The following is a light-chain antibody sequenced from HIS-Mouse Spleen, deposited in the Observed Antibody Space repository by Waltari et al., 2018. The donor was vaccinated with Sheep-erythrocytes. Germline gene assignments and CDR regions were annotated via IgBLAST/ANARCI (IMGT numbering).Light chain of an antibody. J-gene: IGLJ3*02. CDR1: SRAVGGYNY. Sequence: QSALTQPRSVSGSPGQSVTISCPGTSRAVGGYNYVPWYQQHPGKAPKLMIYDVSKRPSGVPDRFSGSKSGNTASLTISGLQAEDEADYYCCSYAGSYPWVFGGGTKLTVL. CDR3: CSYAGSYPWV. CDR2: DVS. V-gene: IGLV2-11*01.